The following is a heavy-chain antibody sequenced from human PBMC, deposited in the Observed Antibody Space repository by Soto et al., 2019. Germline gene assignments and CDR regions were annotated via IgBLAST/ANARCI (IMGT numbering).Heavy chain of an antibody. CDR3: ARDLMRGTMVRGENWFDP. J-gene: IGHJ5*02. V-gene: IGHV4-38-2*02. D-gene: IGHD3-10*01. CDR2: IYHSGST. Sequence: SETLSLTCAVSGYSISSGYYWGWIRQPAGKGLEWIGSIYHSGSTYYNPSLKSRVTISVDTSKNQFSLKLSSVTAADTAVYYCARDLMRGTMVRGENWFDPWGQGTLVTVSS. CDR1: GYSISSGYY.